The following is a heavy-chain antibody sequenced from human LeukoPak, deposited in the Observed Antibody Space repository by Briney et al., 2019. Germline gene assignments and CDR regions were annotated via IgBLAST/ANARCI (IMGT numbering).Heavy chain of an antibody. Sequence: SAVKVSCKASVYTFTNYDSNWVRQATGRGLEWMGWMNPNSGSTGYAQKFQGRVTITSNTSIRNAYMELSGLRSEDTAVYSCARGRSTGYPYYFDYWGQGTLVTVSS. CDR3: ARGRSTGYPYYFDY. V-gene: IGHV1-8*03. D-gene: IGHD5-12*01. J-gene: IGHJ4*02. CDR1: VYTFTNYD. CDR2: MNPNSGST.